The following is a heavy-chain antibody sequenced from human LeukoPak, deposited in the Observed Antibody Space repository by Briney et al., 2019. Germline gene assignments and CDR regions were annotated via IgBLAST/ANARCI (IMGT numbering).Heavy chain of an antibody. CDR3: ARSYSNYVYYYYYMDV. V-gene: IGHV4-39*01. Sequence: SKTLSLTCTVSGGSISSSSYYWGWIRQPPGKGLEWIGSIYYSGSTYYNPSLKSRVTISVDTSKNQFSLKLSSVTAADTAVYYCARSYSNYVYYYYYMDVWGKGTTVTVSS. J-gene: IGHJ6*03. CDR2: IYYSGST. CDR1: GGSISSSSYY. D-gene: IGHD4-11*01.